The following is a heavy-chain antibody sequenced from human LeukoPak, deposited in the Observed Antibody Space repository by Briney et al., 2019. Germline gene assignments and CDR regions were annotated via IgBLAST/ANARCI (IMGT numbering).Heavy chain of an antibody. CDR2: VYPDDSGT. V-gene: IGHV5-51*01. J-gene: IGHJ4*02. Sequence: GESLKISCKASGYNFPKSWIGWVRQMPGKGLEWMAIVYPDDSGTKYSPSFQGQVTISADKSISTAYLQWSSLRASDTAMYYCARPDYFASHDWGQGTLVTVSS. CDR1: GYNFPKSW. CDR3: ARPDYFASHD. D-gene: IGHD2/OR15-2a*01.